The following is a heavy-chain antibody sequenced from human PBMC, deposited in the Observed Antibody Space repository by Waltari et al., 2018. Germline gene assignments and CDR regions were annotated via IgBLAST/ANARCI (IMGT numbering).Heavy chain of an antibody. CDR3: AKEIRSEGGDI. D-gene: IGHD1-26*01. V-gene: IGHV3-30*18. CDR2: ISYDGSNK. J-gene: IGHJ3*02. Sequence: QVQLVESGGGVVQPGRSLRLSCAASGFTFSSYGMHWVRQAPGKGLEWVAVISYDGSNKYYAASVKGRFTISRDNSKNTLYLQMNSLRAEDTAVYYCAKEIRSEGGDIWGQGTMVTVSS. CDR1: GFTFSSYG.